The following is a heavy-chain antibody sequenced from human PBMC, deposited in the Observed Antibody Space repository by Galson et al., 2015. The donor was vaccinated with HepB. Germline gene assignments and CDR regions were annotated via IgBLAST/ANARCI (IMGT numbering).Heavy chain of an antibody. D-gene: IGHD3-22*01. V-gene: IGHV1-46*04. CDR3: ARGAYYYDSSAFWFDP. CDR1: GYTFTSYY. CDR2: INPSGGST. J-gene: IGHJ5*02. Sequence: SVKVSCKASGYTFTSYYMHWVRQAPGQGLEWMGIINPSGGSTGYAQKLQGRVTMTRDTSTSTVYMELSSLRSEDTAVYYCARGAYYYDSSAFWFDPWGRGTLVTVSS.